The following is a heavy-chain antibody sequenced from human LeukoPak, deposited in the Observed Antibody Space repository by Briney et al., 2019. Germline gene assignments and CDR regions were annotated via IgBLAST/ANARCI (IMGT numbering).Heavy chain of an antibody. Sequence: GGSLRLSCGASGLTLSDNYMSWVRQTPGKGLEWVSIIYSGGSIHYADSVLGRFTISRDDSKNTLFLQMNSLTADDTALYFCARGVTKHFFAHWGQGTLVTVSS. D-gene: IGHD4-17*01. CDR3: ARGVTKHFFAH. CDR1: GLTLSDNY. V-gene: IGHV3-66*01. CDR2: IYSGGSI. J-gene: IGHJ4*02.